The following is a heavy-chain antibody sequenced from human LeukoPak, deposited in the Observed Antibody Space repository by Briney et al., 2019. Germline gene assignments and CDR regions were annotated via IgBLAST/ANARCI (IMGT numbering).Heavy chain of an antibody. Sequence: SETLSLTCTVSGGSISSSSYYWGWIRQPPGKGLEWIGSIYYSGSTYYNPSLKSRVTISVDTSKNQFSLKLSSVTAADTAVYYCVRGQERVCAISPRNWFDPWGQGTLVTVSS. CDR2: IYYSGST. CDR1: GGSISSSSYY. D-gene: IGHD2-8*01. CDR3: VRGQERVCAISPRNWFDP. V-gene: IGHV4-39*07. J-gene: IGHJ5*02.